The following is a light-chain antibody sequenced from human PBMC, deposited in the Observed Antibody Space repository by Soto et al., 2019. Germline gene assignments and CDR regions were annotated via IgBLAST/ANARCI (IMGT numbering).Light chain of an antibody. V-gene: IGLV2-11*01. J-gene: IGLJ2*01. CDR3: CSYAGSYPYVV. CDR1: SSDVGGYNY. Sequence: QSVLTQPRAVSGSPGQSVTISCTGTSSDVGGYNYVSWYQQHPGNAPKLMIYDVSKRPSGVPDRFSGSKSGNTASLTISGLQADDEADYYCCSYAGSYPYVVFGGGTKVTVL. CDR2: DVS.